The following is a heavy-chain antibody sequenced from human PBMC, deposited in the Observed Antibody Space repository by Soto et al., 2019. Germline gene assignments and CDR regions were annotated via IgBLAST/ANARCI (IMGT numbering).Heavy chain of an antibody. D-gene: IGHD6-6*01. J-gene: IGHJ4*02. CDR3: ARASPNRWQLDRPYDFDY. CDR2: ISPIFGTA. Sequence: GASVKVSCKASGGTFSSYAISWVRQAPGQGLEWMGGISPIFGTANYAQKFQGRVTITADKSTSTAYMELSSLRSDDTAVYYCARASPNRWQLDRPYDFDYWGQGTVVSVSS. V-gene: IGHV1-69*06. CDR1: GGTFSSYA.